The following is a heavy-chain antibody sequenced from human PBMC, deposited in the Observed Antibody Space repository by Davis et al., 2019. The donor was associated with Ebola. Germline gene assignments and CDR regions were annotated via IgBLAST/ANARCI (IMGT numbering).Heavy chain of an antibody. V-gene: IGHV3-7*01. J-gene: IGHJ6*02. D-gene: IGHD4-23*01. CDR3: ARNHDYGGNKLLDV. CDR2: RKQDGCER. Sequence: PGGSLRLSCAASGFIYSNYWMTWVRQAPGKGLEWVANRKQDGCERYYVDSVKGRFTISRDNAERSLYLQMNSLGADDTAVYFCARNHDYGGNKLLDVWGQGTTVTVSS. CDR1: GFIYSNYW.